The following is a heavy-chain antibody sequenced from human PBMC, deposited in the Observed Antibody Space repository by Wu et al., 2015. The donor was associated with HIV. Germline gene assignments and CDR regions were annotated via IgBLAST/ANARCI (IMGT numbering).Heavy chain of an antibody. J-gene: IGHJ3*02. Sequence: QVQLVQSGAEVKKPGASVKVXCKASGYTFTGYYMHWVRQAPGQGLEWMGWINPNSGGTNYAQKFQGRVTMTRDTSISTAYMELSRLRSDDTAVYYCARSGGYSSSWYSGGQVVEDAFDIWGQGTMVTVSS. CDR3: ARSGGYSSSWYSGGQVVEDAFDI. CDR1: GYTFTGYY. V-gene: IGHV1-2*02. CDR2: INPNSGGT. D-gene: IGHD6-13*01.